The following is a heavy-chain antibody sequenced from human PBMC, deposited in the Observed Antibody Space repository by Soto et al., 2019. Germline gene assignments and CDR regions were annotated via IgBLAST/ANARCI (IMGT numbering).Heavy chain of an antibody. J-gene: IGHJ4*02. Sequence: QVQLQQWGAGLLKPSETLSLTCAVYGGSFSGYYWSWIRQPPGKGLEWIGEINHSGSTNYNPSLKSRVTISVDTSKNQVSLKLSSVTAADTAVYYCARGRIVGATGGGDYWGQGTLVTVSS. CDR3: ARGRIVGATGGGDY. V-gene: IGHV4-34*01. D-gene: IGHD1-26*01. CDR2: INHSGST. CDR1: GGSFSGYY.